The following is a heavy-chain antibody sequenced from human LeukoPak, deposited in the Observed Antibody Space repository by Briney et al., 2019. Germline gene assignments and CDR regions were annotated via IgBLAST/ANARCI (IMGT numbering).Heavy chain of an antibody. Sequence: SQTLSLTCAISGDSVSSNSAAWNWIRQSPSRGLEWLGRTYYRSKWYNDYAVSVKSRITINPDTSKNQFSLQLNSVTPDDTAVYYCARGGSGSGYDRRHFDPWGQGTLVTVSS. CDR3: ARGGSGSGYDRRHFDP. D-gene: IGHD5-12*01. V-gene: IGHV6-1*01. CDR2: TYYRSKWYN. J-gene: IGHJ5*02. CDR1: GDSVSSNSAA.